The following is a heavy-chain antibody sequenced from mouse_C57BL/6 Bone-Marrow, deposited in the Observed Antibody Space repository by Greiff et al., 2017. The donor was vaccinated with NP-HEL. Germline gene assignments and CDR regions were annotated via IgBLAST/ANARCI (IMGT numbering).Heavy chain of an antibody. J-gene: IGHJ3*01. Sequence: QVQLQQSGPELVKPGASVKISCKASGYSFTSYYIHWVKQRPGQGLEWIGWIYPGSGNTKYNEKFKGKATLTADTSSSTAYMQLSSLTSEDSAVYYWARWGDYGSSPSFAYWGQGTLVTVSA. CDR2: IYPGSGNT. V-gene: IGHV1-66*01. CDR1: GYSFTSYY. D-gene: IGHD1-1*01. CDR3: ARWGDYGSSPSFAY.